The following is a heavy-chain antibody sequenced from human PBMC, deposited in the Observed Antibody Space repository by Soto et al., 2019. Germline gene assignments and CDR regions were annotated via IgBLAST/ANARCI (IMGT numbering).Heavy chain of an antibody. D-gene: IGHD1-1*01. V-gene: IGHV1-3*01. CDR2: INAGNGNT. CDR3: ARGPPEPWYGHFDY. CDR1: GYTFTSYA. Sequence: ASVKVSCKASGYTFTSYAMHWARQAPGQRLEWMGWINAGNGNTKYSQKFQGRVTITRDTSASTAYMELSSLRSEDTAVYYCARGPPEPWYGHFDYWGQGTLVTVSS. J-gene: IGHJ4*02.